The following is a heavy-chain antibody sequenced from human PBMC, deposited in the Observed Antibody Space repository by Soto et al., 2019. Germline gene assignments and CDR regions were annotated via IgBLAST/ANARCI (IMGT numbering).Heavy chain of an antibody. CDR3: ARVGYDSSGYLLHLND. J-gene: IGHJ4*02. Sequence: GASVKVSCKASGYTFTSCAMHWVRQAPGQRLEWMGWINAGNGNTKYSQKFQGRVTITRDTSASTAYMELSSLRSEDTAVYYCARVGYDSSGYLLHLNDWGQGTLVTVSS. CDR2: INAGNGNT. D-gene: IGHD3-22*01. CDR1: GYTFTSCA. V-gene: IGHV1-3*01.